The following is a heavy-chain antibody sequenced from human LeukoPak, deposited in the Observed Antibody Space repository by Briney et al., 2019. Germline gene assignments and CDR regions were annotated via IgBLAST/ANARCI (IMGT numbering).Heavy chain of an antibody. V-gene: IGHV3-11*04. CDR3: ARNPSYYYDSTGYYFDY. CDR2: ISSSGRTT. Sequence: GGSLRLSCAASGFTFSDYYMSWIRQAPGKGLEWVSYISSSGRTTYYADSVKGRFTISRDNAKNSLYLQMNSLRAEDTAVYYCARNPSYYYDSTGYYFDYWGQGTLVTVSS. CDR1: GFTFSDYY. J-gene: IGHJ4*02. D-gene: IGHD3-22*01.